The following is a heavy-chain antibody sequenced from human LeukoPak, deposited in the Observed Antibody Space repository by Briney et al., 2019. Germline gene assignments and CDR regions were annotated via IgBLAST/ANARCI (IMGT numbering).Heavy chain of an antibody. CDR2: IWYDGSNK. Sequence: PGRSLRLSCAASGFTFSSYGMHWVRQAPGKGLEWVAVIWYDGSNKYYADSVKGRFTISRDNSKSTLYLQMNSLRAEDTAVYYCARDDRCSSTSCYLLDYWGQGTLVTVSS. V-gene: IGHV3-33*01. D-gene: IGHD2-2*01. J-gene: IGHJ4*02. CDR3: ARDDRCSSTSCYLLDY. CDR1: GFTFSSYG.